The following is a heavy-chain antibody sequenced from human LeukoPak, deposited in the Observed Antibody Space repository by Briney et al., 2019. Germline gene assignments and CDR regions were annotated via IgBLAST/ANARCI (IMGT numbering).Heavy chain of an antibody. D-gene: IGHD3-22*01. J-gene: IGHJ3*02. V-gene: IGHV4-31*03. Sequence: PSQTLSLTCSLSGDSINNGGHYWAWVRQPPGRGLEWIGYIYQTGSTYYNPSLKSRVTISVDTSKNQFTLLLSSVTAADTAVCHCARDYFDTSAYYYGLAFDIWGQGTMVTVSS. CDR2: IYQTGST. CDR3: ARDYFDTSAYYYGLAFDI. CDR1: GDSINNGGHY.